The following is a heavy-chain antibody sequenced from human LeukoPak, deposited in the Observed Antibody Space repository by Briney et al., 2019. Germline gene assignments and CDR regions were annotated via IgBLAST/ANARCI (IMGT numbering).Heavy chain of an antibody. CDR2: ISYDGSNK. CDR1: GFTFSSYA. V-gene: IGHV3-30*04. Sequence: GGSLRLSCAASGFTFSSYAMHWVRQAPGKGLEWVAVISYDGSNKYYADSVKGRFTISRDNSRNTLYLQMNSLRAEDTAVYYCASRAAAGTLKGAFDIWGQGTMVTVSS. J-gene: IGHJ3*02. CDR3: ASRAAAGTLKGAFDI. D-gene: IGHD6-13*01.